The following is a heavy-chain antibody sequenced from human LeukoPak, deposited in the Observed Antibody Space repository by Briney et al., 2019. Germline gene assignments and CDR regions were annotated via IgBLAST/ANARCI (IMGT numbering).Heavy chain of an antibody. Sequence: GASVKVSCKASGYTFTSYDINWVRQATGQGLEWMGWINPNSGGTNYAQKFQGRVTMTRDTSISTAYMELSRLRSDDTAVYYCARQAYCSGGSCHRTKVSPTPFQHWGQGTLVTVSS. CDR1: GYTFTSYD. V-gene: IGHV1-2*02. CDR3: ARQAYCSGGSCHRTKVSPTPFQH. J-gene: IGHJ1*01. CDR2: INPNSGGT. D-gene: IGHD2-15*01.